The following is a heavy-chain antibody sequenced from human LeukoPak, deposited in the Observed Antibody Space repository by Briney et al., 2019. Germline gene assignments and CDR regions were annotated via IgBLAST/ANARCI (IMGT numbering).Heavy chain of an antibody. J-gene: IGHJ4*02. CDR1: GFTFSSYA. V-gene: IGHV3-23*01. CDR3: AKDMEGSVADYFDY. Sequence: GGSLRLSCAASGFTFSSYAMSWVRQAPGKGLERVSHISRSGDTTYYADSVKGWFTISRDNSKNTLYLQMNSLRADDTAVYYCAKDMEGSVADYFDYWGQGTLVTVSS. D-gene: IGHD3-10*01. CDR2: ISRSGDTT.